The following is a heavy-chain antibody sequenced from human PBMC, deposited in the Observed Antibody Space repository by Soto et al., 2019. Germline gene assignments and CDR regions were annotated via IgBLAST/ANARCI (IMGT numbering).Heavy chain of an antibody. CDR3: VKESGGSGRENDFDT. J-gene: IGHJ4*02. V-gene: IGHV3-30*18. CDR2: VSYDGKYK. CDR1: GFTFHHYA. D-gene: IGHD2-15*01. Sequence: HPGGSLRLSCVASGFTFHHYAIDWVRQAPGKGLEWVAVVSYDGKYKDYAESVKGRFTISRDNSNNVVYLQMESLRSEDTAIYYCVKESGGSGRENDFDTWGQGTQVTVSS.